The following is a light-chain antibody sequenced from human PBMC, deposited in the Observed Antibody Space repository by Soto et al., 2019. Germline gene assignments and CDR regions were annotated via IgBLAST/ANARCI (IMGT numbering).Light chain of an antibody. V-gene: IGKV1-5*03. CDR3: QQYISYST. CDR2: KMS. Sequence: DIQMTQSPSTLSASVGDRVTITCRASQSVNNWLAWYQQKPGKVPKLLIYKMSTLESGVPSRFSGSGSGTEFTLTISSLQPDDFATYYCQQYISYSTFGQGTKVDIK. J-gene: IGKJ1*01. CDR1: QSVNNW.